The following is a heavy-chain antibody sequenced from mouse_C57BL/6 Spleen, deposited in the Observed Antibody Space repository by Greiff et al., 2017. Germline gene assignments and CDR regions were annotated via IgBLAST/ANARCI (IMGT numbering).Heavy chain of an antibody. CDR1: GYSITSGYS. J-gene: IGHJ4*01. D-gene: IGHD2-12*01. V-gene: IGHV3-6*01. Sequence: ESGPGLVKPSQSLSLTCSVTGYSITSGYSWNWIRQFPGNKLEWMGYISYDGSNNYNPSLKNRISITRDTSKNQFFLKLNSVTTEDTATYYCARGLLPHYYAMDYWGQGTSVTVSS. CDR2: ISYDGSN. CDR3: ARGLLPHYYAMDY.